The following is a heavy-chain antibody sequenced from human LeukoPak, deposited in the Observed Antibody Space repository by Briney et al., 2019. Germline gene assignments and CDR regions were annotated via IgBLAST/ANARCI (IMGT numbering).Heavy chain of an antibody. V-gene: IGHV4-39*01. CDR2: LYYSGST. J-gene: IGHJ4*02. Sequence: SETLSLTCTVSRGSISSSSYYWGWIRQPPGKGLEWIGSLYYSGSTYYNPSLKSRVTISVDTSKNQFSLKLSSVTAADTAVYYCARQDMTSSGLDYWGQGTLVTVSS. CDR1: RGSISSSSYY. D-gene: IGHD3-22*01. CDR3: ARQDMTSSGLDY.